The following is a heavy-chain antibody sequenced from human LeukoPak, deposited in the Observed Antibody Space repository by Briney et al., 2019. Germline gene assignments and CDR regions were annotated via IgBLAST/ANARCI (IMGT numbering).Heavy chain of an antibody. D-gene: IGHD3-9*01. V-gene: IGHV3-21*01. CDR2: ISSSSSYI. CDR3: ARDRLRYFDWPIIPYYMDV. Sequence: GGSLRLSCAASGFTFSSYSMNWVRQAPGKGLEWVSSISSSSSYIYYADSVKGRFTISRDNTKNSLYLQMNSLRAEDTAVYYCARDRLRYFDWPIIPYYMDVWGKGTTVTVSS. CDR1: GFTFSSYS. J-gene: IGHJ6*03.